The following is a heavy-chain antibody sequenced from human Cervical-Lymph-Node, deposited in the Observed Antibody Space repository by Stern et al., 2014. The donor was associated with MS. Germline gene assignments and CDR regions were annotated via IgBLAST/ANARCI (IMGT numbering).Heavy chain of an antibody. D-gene: IGHD5-18*01. CDR3: ARCRHLWGDNWFDP. J-gene: IGHJ5*02. CDR2: IGVYNGNT. CDR1: GYIFNTYG. V-gene: IGHV1-18*01. Sequence: VQLVESGVAVKKPGASVKVSCKAAGYIFNTYGINWVRQAPGQGLEWMGWIGVYNGNTHYAPNLQGRVTLTTDTSTSTAYMELRSLRSDDTAVYYCARCRHLWGDNWFDPWGQGTLVTVSS.